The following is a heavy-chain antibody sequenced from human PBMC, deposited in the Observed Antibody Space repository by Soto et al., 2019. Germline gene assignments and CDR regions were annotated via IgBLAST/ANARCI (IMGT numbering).Heavy chain of an antibody. CDR2: IIPMFGTP. V-gene: IGHV1-69*13. J-gene: IGHJ4*02. CDR1: GGSFSRHA. D-gene: IGHD3-22*01. CDR3: ARQFDYDSSGHYYAY. Sequence: SVKVSCKASGGSFSRHAISWVRQGPGQGLEWMGGIIPMFGTPNYAEKFQGRLSITADESTTTVYMQLSSLRSEDTAVYYCARQFDYDSSGHYYAYWGQLTLFTVSS.